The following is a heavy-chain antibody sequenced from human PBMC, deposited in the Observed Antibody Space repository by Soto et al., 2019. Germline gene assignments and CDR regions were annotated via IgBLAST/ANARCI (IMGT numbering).Heavy chain of an antibody. J-gene: IGHJ4*02. CDR1: GFSFSHYG. CDR2: SGGRGGST. V-gene: IGHV3-23*01. Sequence: GGSLRLSCAASGFSFSHYGMSWVRQAPGKGLEGVSVSGGRGGSTYYADSMNGRFTMSRDNSKNTVYLQLNSLRAEDTAVYFCAKFRFDYDSGSSIDSWGQGTLVTVSS. CDR3: AKFRFDYDSGSSIDS. D-gene: IGHD3-22*01.